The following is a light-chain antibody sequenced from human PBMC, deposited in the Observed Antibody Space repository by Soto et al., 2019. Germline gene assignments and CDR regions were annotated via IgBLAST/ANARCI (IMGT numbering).Light chain of an antibody. CDR1: SGHSSYI. CDR2: LEGSGSY. J-gene: IGLJ2*01. CDR3: ETWDSNTLVV. Sequence: QLVLTQSSSASASLGSSVKLTCTLSSGHSSYIIAWHQQQPGKAPRYLMKLEGSGSYNKGSGVPDRFSGSSSGADRYLTITNLQSEDEADYYCETWDSNTLVVFGVGTKLTVL. V-gene: IGLV4-60*03.